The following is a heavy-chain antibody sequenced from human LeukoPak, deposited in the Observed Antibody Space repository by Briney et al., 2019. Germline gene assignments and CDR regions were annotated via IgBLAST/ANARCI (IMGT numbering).Heavy chain of an antibody. CDR1: GYTLAEMS. Sequence: ASVKVSCKVSGYTLAEMSMHWVRQAPGKGLEWMGNFDLEDDEIIYAQKFQGRVSMTEDTSTETVYMELSSLRSDDTAVYYCATGPVTLEYWGQGTLVTVSS. J-gene: IGHJ4*02. V-gene: IGHV1-24*01. D-gene: IGHD4-17*01. CDR3: ATGPVTLEY. CDR2: FDLEDDEI.